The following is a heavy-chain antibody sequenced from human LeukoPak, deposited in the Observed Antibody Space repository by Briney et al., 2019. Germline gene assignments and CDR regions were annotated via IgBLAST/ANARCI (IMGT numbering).Heavy chain of an antibody. CDR3: ARDPTYFDWLPVY. Sequence: PGGSLRLSCAASGFTFSSYSMNWVRQAPGKGLEWGSSISSSSSYIYYADSVKGRFTISRDNAKNSLNLQMNNLRAEETAVYYCARDPTYFDWLPVYWGQGTLVTVSS. J-gene: IGHJ4*02. CDR2: ISSSSSYI. CDR1: GFTFSSYS. D-gene: IGHD3-9*01. V-gene: IGHV3-21*01.